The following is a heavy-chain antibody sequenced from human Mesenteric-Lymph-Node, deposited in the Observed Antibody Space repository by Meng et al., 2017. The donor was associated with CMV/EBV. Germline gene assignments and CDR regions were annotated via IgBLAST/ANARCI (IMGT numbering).Heavy chain of an antibody. CDR1: GDSINSYY. J-gene: IGHJ4*02. Sequence: SETLSLTCTVSGDSINSYYWSWIRQPPGRGLEWIGYIYYRGSTNYNPSLKSRVTIAVDTSKNQFSLKLTSVTAADTAVYYCAIAGGPLPSPFDYWGQGTLVTVSS. V-gene: IGHV4-59*01. CDR2: IYYRGST. D-gene: IGHD1-14*01. CDR3: AIAGGPLPSPFDY.